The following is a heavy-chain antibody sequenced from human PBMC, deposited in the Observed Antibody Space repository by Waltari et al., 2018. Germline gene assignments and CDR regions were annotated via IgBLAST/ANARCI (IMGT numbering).Heavy chain of an antibody. CDR3: GASGYSSSQNWIDP. Sequence: QVQLVQSGAEVKKPGSSVKVPCKARAGTFSKYSINWVRQAPGHGLEWMGGISPIFGSTTYAQKFQGRVTITADESTSTVYMELSSLRSDDTAVFYCGASGYSSSQNWIDPWGQGTLVTVSS. CDR1: AGTFSKYS. CDR2: ISPIFGST. D-gene: IGHD2-2*01. J-gene: IGHJ5*02. V-gene: IGHV1-69*01.